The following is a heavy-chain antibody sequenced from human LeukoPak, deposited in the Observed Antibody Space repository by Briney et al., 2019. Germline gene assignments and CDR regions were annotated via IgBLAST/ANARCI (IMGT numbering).Heavy chain of an antibody. CDR1: GFTFGSYS. V-gene: IGHV3-21*01. D-gene: IGHD1-20*01. CDR2: ISSSSSYI. Sequence: GGSLRLSCAASGFTFGSYSMNWVRQAPGKGLEWVSSISSSSSYIYYADSVKGRFTISRDNAKNSLYLQMNSLRAEDTVVFYCARGRGVTGTAIDYWGQGTLVTVSS. J-gene: IGHJ4*02. CDR3: ARGRGVTGTAIDY.